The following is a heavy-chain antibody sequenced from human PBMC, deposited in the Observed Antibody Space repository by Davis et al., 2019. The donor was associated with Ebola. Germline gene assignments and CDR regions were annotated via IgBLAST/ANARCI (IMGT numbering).Heavy chain of an antibody. Sequence: GGSLRLSCAASGFTFTTYSMSWVRQAPGKGLEWVSAIGESGGSTYYADSVKGRFTISRDNSKNALYPQMNSLRAEDTAVYFCAKSIYSGSSPVWVVSLDVWGKGTTVTVSS. CDR3: AKSIYSGSSPVWVVSLDV. D-gene: IGHD3-10*01. CDR1: GFTFTTYS. J-gene: IGHJ6*04. V-gene: IGHV3-23*01. CDR2: IGESGGST.